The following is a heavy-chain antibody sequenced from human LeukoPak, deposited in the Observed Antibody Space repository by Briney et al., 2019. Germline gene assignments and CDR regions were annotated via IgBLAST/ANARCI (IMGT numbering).Heavy chain of an antibody. CDR2: INHSGST. CDR3: ASYCSGGSCYAAFDI. Sequence: SETLSLTCAVYGGSFSGYYWSWIRQPPGKGLEWIGEINHSGSTNYNPSLKSRVTISVDTSKNQFSLKLSSVTAVDTAVYYCASYCSGGSCYAAFDIWGQGTMVTVSS. V-gene: IGHV4-34*01. J-gene: IGHJ3*02. CDR1: GGSFSGYY. D-gene: IGHD2-15*01.